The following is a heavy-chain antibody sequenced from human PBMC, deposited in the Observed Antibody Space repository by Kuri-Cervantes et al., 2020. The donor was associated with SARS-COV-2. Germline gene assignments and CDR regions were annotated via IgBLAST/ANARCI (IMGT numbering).Heavy chain of an antibody. D-gene: IGHD1-1*01. Sequence: GESLKISCAASGFTFSGHWIHWVRQAPGKGLVWVSHINPDGSYTSNADSVKGRFTLSRDNAKNMLFLQMNSLRAEDTAVYYCVRDGDHWNFDYWGQGTLVTVSS. CDR3: VRDGDHWNFDY. CDR1: GFTFSGHW. CDR2: INPDGSYT. V-gene: IGHV3-74*01. J-gene: IGHJ4*02.